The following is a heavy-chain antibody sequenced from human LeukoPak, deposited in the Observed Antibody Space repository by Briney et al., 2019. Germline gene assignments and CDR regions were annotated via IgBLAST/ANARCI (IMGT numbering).Heavy chain of an antibody. CDR3: ARGGVGATTNY. CDR2: IYYSAST. CDR1: GGSISSYY. V-gene: IGHV4-59*01. D-gene: IGHD1-26*01. J-gene: IGHJ4*02. Sequence: SETLSLTCTVSGGSISSYYWSWIRQPPGKGLEWIGYIYYSASTNYNPSLKSRVTISVDTSKNQFSLKLSSVTAADTAVHYCARGGVGATTNYWGQGTLVTVSS.